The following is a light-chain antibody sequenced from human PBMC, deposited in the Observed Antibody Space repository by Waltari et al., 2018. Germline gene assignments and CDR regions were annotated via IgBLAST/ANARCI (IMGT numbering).Light chain of an antibody. J-gene: IGKJ1*01. CDR3: HQYNNWPPGGT. Sequence: EIVMTQSPATLSVSPGERVTLSCRARQRIASNLAWYQQKPGQVPRLVIYAASTRATGIPARFSGSGSGTEFTLTISSLQSEDFAVYFCHQYNNWPPGGTFGQGTKVEIK. V-gene: IGKV3-15*01. CDR2: AAS. CDR1: QRIASN.